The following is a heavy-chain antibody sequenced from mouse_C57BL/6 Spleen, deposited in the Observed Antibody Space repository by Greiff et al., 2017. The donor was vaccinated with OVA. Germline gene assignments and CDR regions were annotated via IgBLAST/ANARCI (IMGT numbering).Heavy chain of an antibody. Sequence: EVQLQQSGPELVKPGASVKMSCKASGYTFTDYNMHWVKQSHGKRLEWIGYINPNNGGTSYNQKFKGKATLTVNKSSSTAYMELRSLTSEDSAVYYCARSEDYSNYDYAMDYWGQGTSVTVAS. J-gene: IGHJ4*01. CDR2: INPNNGGT. CDR1: GYTFTDYN. CDR3: ARSEDYSNYDYAMDY. D-gene: IGHD2-5*01. V-gene: IGHV1-22*01.